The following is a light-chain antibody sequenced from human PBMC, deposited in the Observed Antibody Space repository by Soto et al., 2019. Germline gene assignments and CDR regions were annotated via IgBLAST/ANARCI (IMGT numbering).Light chain of an antibody. CDR3: QQYDASPFT. CDR1: QSVSSSY. Sequence: EIVLTQSPGTLSLSPGERATLSCRASQSVSSSYLAWYQQKPGQAPRLLIYGASSRATGIPDRFSGSGSGTDFTLTISRLEPEDFALYFCQQYDASPFTFGPGTKVDI. V-gene: IGKV3-20*01. CDR2: GAS. J-gene: IGKJ3*01.